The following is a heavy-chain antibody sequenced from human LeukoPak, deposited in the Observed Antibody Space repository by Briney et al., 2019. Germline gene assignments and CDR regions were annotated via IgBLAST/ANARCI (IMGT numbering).Heavy chain of an antibody. CDR2: ISWNSSSI. Sequence: GRSLRLSCAASGFTFDDYAMHWVRHTPGKGLEWVSGISWNSSSIGYADSVKGRFTISRDNAKNSLYLQMNSLRAEDTAVYYCARDRPSFSSGWSHLFDYWGQGTLVTVSS. J-gene: IGHJ4*02. CDR1: GFTFDDYA. V-gene: IGHV3-9*01. CDR3: ARDRPSFSSGWSHLFDY. D-gene: IGHD6-19*01.